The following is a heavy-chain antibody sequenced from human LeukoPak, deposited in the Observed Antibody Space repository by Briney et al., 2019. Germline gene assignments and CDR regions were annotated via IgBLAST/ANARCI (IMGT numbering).Heavy chain of an antibody. D-gene: IGHD5-24*01. CDR1: GGAISSYC. CDR3: ARGSREMSTIFDY. Sequence: SETLSLTCSVSGGAISSYCWNWIRLPAGKGLEWIGCIYTRGSTLHNPSIKSRVTMSVDTAKNQFSLRLNSVTAADTAVYYCARGSREMSTIFDYWGQRTLVTVSS. V-gene: IGHV4-4*07. CDR2: IYTRGST. J-gene: IGHJ4*02.